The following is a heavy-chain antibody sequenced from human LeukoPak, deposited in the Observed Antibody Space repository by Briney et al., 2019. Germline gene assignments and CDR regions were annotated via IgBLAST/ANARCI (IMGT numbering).Heavy chain of an antibody. Sequence: GGSLRLSCSASGFTFSSYAMSWVRQAPGKGLEWVSAISGSGGSTYYADSVKGRFTISRDNSKNTLYLQMNSLRAEDTAVYYCAKDVQGPHYYDSSGYGYWGQGTLVTVSS. CDR2: ISGSGGST. J-gene: IGHJ4*02. CDR3: AKDVQGPHYYDSSGYGY. V-gene: IGHV3-23*01. CDR1: GFTFSSYA. D-gene: IGHD3-22*01.